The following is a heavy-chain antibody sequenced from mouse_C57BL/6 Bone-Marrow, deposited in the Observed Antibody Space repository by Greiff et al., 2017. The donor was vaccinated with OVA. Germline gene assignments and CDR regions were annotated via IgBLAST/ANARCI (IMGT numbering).Heavy chain of an antibody. Sequence: VQLQQSGPELVKPGASVKISCKASGYAFSSSWMNWVKQRPGKGLEWIGRIYPGDGDTNYNEKFKSKATLTVDTSSSTAYMQLSSLTSEDSAVYYCARRGHSLYWYFDVWGTGTTVTVSS. V-gene: IGHV1-82*01. CDR1: GYAFSSSW. CDR2: IYPGDGDT. J-gene: IGHJ1*03. D-gene: IGHD6-1*01. CDR3: ARRGHSLYWYFDV.